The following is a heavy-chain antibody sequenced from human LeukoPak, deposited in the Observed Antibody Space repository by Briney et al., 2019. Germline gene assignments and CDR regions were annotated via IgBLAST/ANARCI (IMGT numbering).Heavy chain of an antibody. CDR3: ARDYYGSGRYFNPFDY. J-gene: IGHJ4*02. V-gene: IGHV4-59*12. Sequence: SETLSLTCTVSGGSISSYYWSWIRQPPGKGLEWIGYIYYSGSTNYNPSLKSRVTMAVDTSKNQFSLKLSSVTAADTAVYYCARDYYGSGRYFNPFDYWGQGTLVTVSS. D-gene: IGHD3-10*01. CDR2: IYYSGST. CDR1: GGSISSYY.